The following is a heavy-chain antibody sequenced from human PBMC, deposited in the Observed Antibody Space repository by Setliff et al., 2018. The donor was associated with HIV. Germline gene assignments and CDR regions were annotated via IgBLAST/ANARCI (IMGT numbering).Heavy chain of an antibody. CDR2: INPSGGST. D-gene: IGHD4-17*01. J-gene: IGHJ2*01. Sequence: ASVKVSCKASGYTFTSYYMRWVRRAPGQGLEWMGIINPSGGSTSYAQKFQGRVTMTRDTSTSTVYMELSSLRSEDTAVYYCARGYGGNSLYWYFDLWGRGTLVTVSS. CDR1: GYTFTSYY. CDR3: ARGYGGNSLYWYFDL. V-gene: IGHV1-46*01.